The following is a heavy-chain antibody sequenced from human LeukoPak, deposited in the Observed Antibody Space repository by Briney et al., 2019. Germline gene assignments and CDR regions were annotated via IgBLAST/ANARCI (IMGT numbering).Heavy chain of an antibody. V-gene: IGHV4-59*01. CDR1: GGSFSGYY. J-gene: IGHJ4*02. CDR3: ATAGYGDGTYFFDY. D-gene: IGHD4-17*01. CDR2: IYYSGST. Sequence: SETLSLTCAVYGGSFSGYYWSWIRQPPGKGLEWIGYIYYSGSTNYSPSLKSRVTISVDTSKNHFSLKLTSVTAADTAVYYCATAGYGDGTYFFDYWGQGTLVTVSS.